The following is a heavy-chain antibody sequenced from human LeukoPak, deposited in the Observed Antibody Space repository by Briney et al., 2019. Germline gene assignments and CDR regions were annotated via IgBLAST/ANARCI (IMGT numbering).Heavy chain of an antibody. CDR2: IYTSGST. CDR1: GGSISSFY. V-gene: IGHV4-4*07. J-gene: IGHJ4*02. Sequence: SETLSLTCTVSGGSISSFYWSWIRQPAGKGLEWIGRIYTSGSTNYNPSLKSRVTMSVDTSKNQFSLKLSSVTAADTAVYYCARGVAGTGEDYFDYWGQGTLVTVSS. D-gene: IGHD6-19*01. CDR3: ARGVAGTGEDYFDY.